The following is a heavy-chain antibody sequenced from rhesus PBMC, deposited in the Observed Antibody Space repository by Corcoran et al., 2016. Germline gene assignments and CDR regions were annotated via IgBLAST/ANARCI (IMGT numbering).Heavy chain of an antibody. J-gene: IGHJ4*01. CDR1: GFSLSTRGMG. V-gene: IGHV2-1*01. D-gene: IGHD5-24*01. CDR3: ARRYSGYSYGYFDS. Sequence: QVTLKESGPALVKPAQTLTLTCTFSGFSLSTRGMGVGWIRQPSRKTLEWLAHIYWDDDKRYSTSLKSRLTISKDTSKNQVVLTIANMDPVDTATYYCARRYSGYSYGYFDSWGQGVLVTVSS. CDR2: IYWDDDK.